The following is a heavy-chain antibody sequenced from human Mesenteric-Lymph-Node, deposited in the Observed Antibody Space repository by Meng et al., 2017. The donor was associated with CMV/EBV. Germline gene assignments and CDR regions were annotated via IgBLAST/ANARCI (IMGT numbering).Heavy chain of an antibody. D-gene: IGHD2-15*01. CDR3: ARAYLILEQLAPSDC. Sequence: GFTFSIYAMHWVRKAPGKGLEWVAFISYDGNNKYYADSVKGRFTISRDNSKNTLSLQMNSLRAEDTAVYYCARAYLILEQLAPSDCWGPGTLVTVSS. CDR1: GFTFSIYA. V-gene: IGHV3-30*04. J-gene: IGHJ4*02. CDR2: ISYDGNNK.